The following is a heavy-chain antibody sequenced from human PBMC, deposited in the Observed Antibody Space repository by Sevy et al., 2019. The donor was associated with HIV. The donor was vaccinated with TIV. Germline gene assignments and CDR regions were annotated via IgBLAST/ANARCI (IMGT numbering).Heavy chain of an antibody. CDR2: VGSGGST. V-gene: IGHV3-23*01. CDR3: AKGGGIAARLPYYYGMDV. Sequence: GGSLRHSCAASGFTFSNYAMSWVRQAPGKGLEWVSGVGSGGSTYYADSLKGRFTISRDNSKNTLYLQMNSLRAEDTAVYYCAKGGGIAARLPYYYGMDVWGQGTTVTVSS. D-gene: IGHD6-6*01. J-gene: IGHJ6*02. CDR1: GFTFSNYA.